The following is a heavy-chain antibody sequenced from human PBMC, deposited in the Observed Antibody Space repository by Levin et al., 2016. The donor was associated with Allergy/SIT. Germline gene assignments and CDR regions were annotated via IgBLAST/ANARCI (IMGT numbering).Heavy chain of an antibody. Sequence: GESLKISCVASGFSISTNWMSWLRQAPGRGLEWVANINQDASEQNFVASVNGRFTISRDNAKNSLYLQMNSLRAEDTAVYYCARDASGWSKYWGQGTLVTVSS. CDR1: GFSISTNW. J-gene: IGHJ4*02. CDR3: ARDASGWSKY. V-gene: IGHV3-7*01. D-gene: IGHD6-19*01. CDR2: INQDASEQ.